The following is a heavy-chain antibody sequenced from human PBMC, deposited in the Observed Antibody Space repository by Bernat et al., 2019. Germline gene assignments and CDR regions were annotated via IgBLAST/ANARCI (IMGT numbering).Heavy chain of an antibody. V-gene: IGHV3-21*01. CDR3: ARGPYCSGGSCSDY. J-gene: IGHJ4*02. CDR1: GFTFSSYS. Sequence: EVQLVESGGGLVKPGGSLRLSCAASGFTFSSYSMNWVRQAPGKGLEWVSSISSSSSYIYYADSVKGRFTIYRDNAKNSLYLQMNSVRAEDTAVYYCARGPYCSGGSCSDYWGQGTLVTVSS. CDR2: ISSSSSYI. D-gene: IGHD2-15*01.